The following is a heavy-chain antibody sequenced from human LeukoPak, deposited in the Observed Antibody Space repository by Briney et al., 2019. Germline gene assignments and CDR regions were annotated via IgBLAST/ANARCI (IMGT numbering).Heavy chain of an antibody. Sequence: GGSLRLSCAASGFTFSSNAMSWVRQAPGKGLEWVSVISAGGGSTYSADSVKGRFTISRDNSKNTLYLQMNSLRAEDTAVYYCARDLYSSSWYAFDIWGQGTMVTVSS. V-gene: IGHV3-23*01. J-gene: IGHJ3*02. D-gene: IGHD6-13*01. CDR2: ISAGGGST. CDR1: GFTFSSNA. CDR3: ARDLYSSSWYAFDI.